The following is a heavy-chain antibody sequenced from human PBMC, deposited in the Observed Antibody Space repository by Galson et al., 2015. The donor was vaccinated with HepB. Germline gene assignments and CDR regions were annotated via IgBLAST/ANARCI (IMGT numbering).Heavy chain of an antibody. CDR1: GYTFTSYG. V-gene: IGHV1-18*04. J-gene: IGHJ5*02. D-gene: IGHD1-26*01. Sequence: SVKVSCKASGYTFTSYGISWVRQAPGQGLEWMGWISAYNGNTNYAQKLQGRVTMTTDTSTSTAYMELRSLRSDDTAVYYCARVNSGSHPAGWFDPWGQGTLVTVSS. CDR2: ISAYNGNT. CDR3: ARVNSGSHPAGWFDP.